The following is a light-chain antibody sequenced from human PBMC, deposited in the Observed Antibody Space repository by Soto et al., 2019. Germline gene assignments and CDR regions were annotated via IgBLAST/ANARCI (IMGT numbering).Light chain of an antibody. V-gene: IGLV2-14*01. Sequence: QSALTQPASVSGSPGQSITISCTGTSSDVGGYNYVSWYQQHPGKAPKLMIYEVSNRPSGVSNRFSGSKSGNTASLTISGLQAEDEAGYYCSSYTSSSTRGVFGTGTKVTVL. CDR2: EVS. CDR3: SSYTSSSTRGV. J-gene: IGLJ1*01. CDR1: SSDVGGYNY.